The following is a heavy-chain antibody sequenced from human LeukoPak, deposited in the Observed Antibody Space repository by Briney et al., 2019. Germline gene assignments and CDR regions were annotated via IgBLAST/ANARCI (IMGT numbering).Heavy chain of an antibody. D-gene: IGHD3/OR15-3a*01. J-gene: IGHJ4*02. V-gene: IGHV3-7*03. CDR1: EFNFRSFW. CDR3: ATSYDMGWLIGY. Sequence: GGSLRLSCVASEFNFRSFWMNWVRQVPGQGLEWVANIKQDGSEKFYVASAKGRFTISRDNGKSSLYLQMNSLRAEDTALYYCATSYDMGWLIGYWGQGTLVTVSS. CDR2: IKQDGSEK.